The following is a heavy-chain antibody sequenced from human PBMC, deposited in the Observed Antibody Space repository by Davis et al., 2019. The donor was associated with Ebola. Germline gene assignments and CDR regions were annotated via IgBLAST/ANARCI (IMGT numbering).Heavy chain of an antibody. J-gene: IGHJ1*01. Sequence: ASVKVSCKASGYSFNDFEIYWLRQAAGQGLEWLGWMSPHTGDTGYAQKFQGRLTISTNTATDTAFMELSSLRSEDTAVYYCAIEKHWGQGTLVTVSS. CDR3: AIEKH. CDR2: MSPHTGDT. CDR1: GYSFNDFE. V-gene: IGHV1-8*02.